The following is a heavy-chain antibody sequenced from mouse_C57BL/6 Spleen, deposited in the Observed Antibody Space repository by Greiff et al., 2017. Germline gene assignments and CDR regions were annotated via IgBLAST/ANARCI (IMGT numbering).Heavy chain of an antibody. CDR1: GYTFTSYW. CDR2: IHPNSGST. D-gene: IGHD2-3*01. Sequence: QVQLQQPGAELVKPGASVKLSCKASGYTFTSYWMHWVKQRPGQGLEWIGMIHPNSGSTNYNEKFKSKATLTVDKSSSTAYMQLSSLTSEDSAVYYCASLYDGYPYFDYWGQGTTLTVSS. V-gene: IGHV1-64*01. J-gene: IGHJ2*01. CDR3: ASLYDGYPYFDY.